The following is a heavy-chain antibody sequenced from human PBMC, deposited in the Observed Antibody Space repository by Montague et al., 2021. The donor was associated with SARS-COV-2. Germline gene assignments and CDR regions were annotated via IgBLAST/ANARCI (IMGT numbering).Heavy chain of an antibody. J-gene: IGHJ6*02. CDR1: GFTFSSFS. V-gene: IGHV3-21*01. Sequence: SLRLSCAASGFTFSSFSMNWVRQAPGKRLEWVASISSESTYILYAESVRGRFTVSRDNAQHLLFLQMNSLRAEDTALYYCARFETSKFYSSGVDVWGQGTTVTVSS. D-gene: IGHD2-15*01. CDR3: ARFETSKFYSSGVDV. CDR2: ISSESTYI.